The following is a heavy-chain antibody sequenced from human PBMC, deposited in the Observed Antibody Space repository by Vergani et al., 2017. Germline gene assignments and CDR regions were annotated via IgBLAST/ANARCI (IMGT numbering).Heavy chain of an antibody. J-gene: IGHJ6*02. V-gene: IGHV1-69*06. CDR3: ASGRYYYDSSGSIHPRWYYYGMDV. Sequence: QVQLVQSGAEVKKPGSSVKVSCKASGGTFSSYAISWVRQAPGQGLEWMGGIIPIFGTANYAQKFQGRVTITADKSTSTAYMELSSLRSEDTAVYYCASGRYYYDSSGSIHPRWYYYGMDVWGQGTTVTVSS. CDR1: GGTFSSYA. D-gene: IGHD3-22*01. CDR2: IIPIFGTA.